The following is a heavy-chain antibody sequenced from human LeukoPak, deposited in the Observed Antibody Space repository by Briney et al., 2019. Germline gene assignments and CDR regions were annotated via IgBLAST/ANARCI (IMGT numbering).Heavy chain of an antibody. V-gene: IGHV4-39*01. Sequence: PSETLSLTCTVSGGSISSSSYYWGWIRQPPGKGLEGIGSIYYSGSTYYNPSLKSRVTISVDTSKNQFSLKLSSVTAADTAVYYCARQTNLSSSSGPDWFDPWGQGTLVTVSS. J-gene: IGHJ5*02. CDR3: ARQTNLSSSSGPDWFDP. CDR1: GGSISSSSYY. D-gene: IGHD6-6*01. CDR2: IYYSGST.